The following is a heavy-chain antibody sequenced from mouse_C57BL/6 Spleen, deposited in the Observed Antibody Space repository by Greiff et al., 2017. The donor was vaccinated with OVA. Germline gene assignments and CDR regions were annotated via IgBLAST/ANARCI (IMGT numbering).Heavy chain of an antibody. J-gene: IGHJ2*01. D-gene: IGHD1-1*01. CDR3: ARSPYYYGSSYCCDY. Sequence: QVQLQQSGAELARPGASVKMSCKASGYTFPSYTMHWVKQRPGQGLEWIGYINPSSGYTKYNQKFKDKATLTADKSSSTAYMQLSSLTSEDSAVYYGARSPYYYGSSYCCDYWGQGTTLTVSS. CDR2: INPSSGYT. CDR1: GYTFPSYT. V-gene: IGHV1-4*01.